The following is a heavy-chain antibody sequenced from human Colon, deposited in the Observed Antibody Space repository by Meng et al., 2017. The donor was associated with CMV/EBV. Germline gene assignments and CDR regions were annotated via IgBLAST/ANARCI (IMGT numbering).Heavy chain of an antibody. CDR3: AKDGGVPAAKMGEYFQH. CDR1: FTFSSYG. J-gene: IGHJ1*01. D-gene: IGHD2-2*01. Sequence: FTFSSYGMHWVRQAPGKGLEWVAFIRYDGSNKYYADSVKGRFTISRDNSKNTLYLQMNSLRAEDTAVYYCAKDGGVPAAKMGEYFQHWGQGTLVTVSS. V-gene: IGHV3-30*02. CDR2: IRYDGSNK.